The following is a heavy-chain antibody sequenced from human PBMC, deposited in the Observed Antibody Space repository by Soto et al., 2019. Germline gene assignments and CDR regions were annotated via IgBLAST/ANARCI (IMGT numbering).Heavy chain of an antibody. V-gene: IGHV3-30-3*01. J-gene: IGHJ6*02. CDR2: ISYDGSNK. CDR1: GFIFSGYA. Sequence: GGSLRLSCASSGFIFSGYAMHWVRQAPGKGLEWVALISYDGSNKYYADSVKGRFTISRDSSKNTMYLQMNSLRAEDTAVFYCPRGSGGYSYYGVDVWGQGTTVTVSS. D-gene: IGHD3-16*01. CDR3: PRGSGGYSYYGVDV.